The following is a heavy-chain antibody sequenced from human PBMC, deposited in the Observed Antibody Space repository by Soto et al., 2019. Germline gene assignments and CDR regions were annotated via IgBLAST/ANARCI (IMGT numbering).Heavy chain of an antibody. CDR1: GFTFSSYG. CDR2: IWYDGSNK. D-gene: IGHD3-10*01. V-gene: IGHV3-33*01. CDR3: ARVFGELLYDYYGMDV. J-gene: IGHJ6*02. Sequence: PGGSLRLSCAASGFTFSSYGMHWVRQAPGKGLEWVAVIWYDGSNKYYADSVKGRFTISRDNSKNTLYLQMNSLRAEDTAVYYCARVFGELLYDYYGMDVWGQGTTVTVSS.